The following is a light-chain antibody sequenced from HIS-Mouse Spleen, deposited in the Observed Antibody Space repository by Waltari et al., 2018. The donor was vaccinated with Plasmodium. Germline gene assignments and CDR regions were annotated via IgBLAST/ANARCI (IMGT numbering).Light chain of an antibody. CDR1: SLRSYY. J-gene: IGLJ2*01. V-gene: IGLV3-19*01. CDR3: NSRDSSGNHLGVV. CDR2: GKN. Sequence: SSELTQDPAVSVALGQTVRITCQGDSLRSYYASWYQQKPGQAPVLVIYGKNNRPSGIPDRFPGSSSGKTASLTVTGAQAEDEADYYCNSRDSSGNHLGVVFGGGTKLTVL.